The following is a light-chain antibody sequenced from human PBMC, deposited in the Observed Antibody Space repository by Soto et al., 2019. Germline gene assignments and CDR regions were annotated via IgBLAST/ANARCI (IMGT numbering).Light chain of an antibody. CDR2: DVS. J-gene: IGLJ2*01. V-gene: IGLV2-14*01. CDR3: GSYTSSSTVV. Sequence: QSALTQPASVSGSPGQSITISCTGTSSDVGGYNYVFWYQQHPGKAPKLMIYDVSNRPSGVSDRFSGSKSGNTASLTISGLQAEDEADYYCGSYTSSSTVVFGGGTKVTVL. CDR1: SSDVGGYNY.